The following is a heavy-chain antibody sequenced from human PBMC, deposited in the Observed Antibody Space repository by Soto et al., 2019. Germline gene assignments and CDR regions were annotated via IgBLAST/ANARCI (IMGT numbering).Heavy chain of an antibody. CDR1: GWSINSADYY. V-gene: IGHV4-30-4*01. Sequence: QVQLQESGPGLVKPSQTLSVTCTVSGWSINSADYYWSWIRQPPAKALEWIGYIYYIGTSYYNPSLKSGVTIPVDTSKNQFSLKLSSVTAADTAVYYCARGGTSMIVVAHGAFDIWGQGTMVTVSS. CDR2: IYYIGTS. D-gene: IGHD3-22*01. CDR3: ARGGTSMIVVAHGAFDI. J-gene: IGHJ3*02.